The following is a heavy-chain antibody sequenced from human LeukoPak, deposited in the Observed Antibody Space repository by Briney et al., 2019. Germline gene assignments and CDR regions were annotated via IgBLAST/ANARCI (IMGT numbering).Heavy chain of an antibody. CDR1: GGSISNTNW. J-gene: IGHJ4*02. Sequence: SETLSLTRGVSGGSISNTNWWTWVRQPPGKGLEWIGEVNLQGSTNYTPSLKSRVAISVDKSENHISLKLTSVTAADTAVYYCAREGGPYRPLDYSGQGTLVTVAS. CDR3: AREGGPYRPLDY. V-gene: IGHV4-4*02. CDR2: VNLQGST.